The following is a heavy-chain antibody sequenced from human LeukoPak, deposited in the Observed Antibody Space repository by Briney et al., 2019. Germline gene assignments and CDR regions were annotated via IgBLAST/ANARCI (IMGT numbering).Heavy chain of an antibody. CDR1: GFTFSNYA. D-gene: IGHD3-10*01. CDR2: ISGSGGST. Sequence: GGSLRLSCAASGFTFSNYAMSWVRQAPGKGLEWVSVISGSGGSTYYADSVKGRFTISRDNSKNTLYLQMNSLRAEDTAVYYCAKVGRGQARPSGSGDGTAGGDYWGQGTLVTVSS. CDR3: AKVGRGQARPSGSGDGTAGGDY. J-gene: IGHJ4*02. V-gene: IGHV3-23*01.